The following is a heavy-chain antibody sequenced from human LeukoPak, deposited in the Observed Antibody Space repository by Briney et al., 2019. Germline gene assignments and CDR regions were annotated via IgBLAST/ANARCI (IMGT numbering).Heavy chain of an antibody. Sequence: ASVKVSCKASGYTSTGYYMHWVRQAPGQGLEWMGWINPNSGGTNYAQYFQGRVTMTRDTSISTAYMEVSSLRSDDTAVYYCARDRDTIATTDAGGDHFHHWGQGTLVTVSS. V-gene: IGHV1-2*02. J-gene: IGHJ4*02. CDR3: ARDRDTIATTDAGGDHFHH. D-gene: IGHD6-13*01. CDR2: INPNSGGT. CDR1: GYTSTGYY.